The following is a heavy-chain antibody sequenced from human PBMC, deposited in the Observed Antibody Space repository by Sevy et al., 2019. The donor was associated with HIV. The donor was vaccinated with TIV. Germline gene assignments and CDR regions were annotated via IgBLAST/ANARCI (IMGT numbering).Heavy chain of an antibody. CDR2: ISSSGSTI. J-gene: IGHJ4*02. V-gene: IGHV3-48*03. Sequence: GGSLRLSCAASGFTFNTYEMNWVRQAPGKGLEWVSYISSSGSTIYYADSVKGRFTISRDNAKNSLYLQMNSLGAGDTAVYYCARGEWGGVNYWGQGTLVTVSS. CDR3: ARGEWGGVNY. D-gene: IGHD3-16*01. CDR1: GFTFNTYE.